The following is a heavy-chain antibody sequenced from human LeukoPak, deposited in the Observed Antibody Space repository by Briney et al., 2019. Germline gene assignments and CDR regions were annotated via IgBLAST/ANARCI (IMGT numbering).Heavy chain of an antibody. V-gene: IGHV3-23*01. CDR1: GFTLSNYV. J-gene: IGHJ4*02. Sequence: GGSLRLSCAASGFTLSNYVMSWVRQAPGKGLEWVSSISGSGGNTYYADSVKGRFTIPRDNSKNTLYLQMNSLRAEDTAVYYCAKVPITVTRNFDYWGQGTLVTVSS. D-gene: IGHD4-17*01. CDR2: ISGSGGNT. CDR3: AKVPITVTRNFDY.